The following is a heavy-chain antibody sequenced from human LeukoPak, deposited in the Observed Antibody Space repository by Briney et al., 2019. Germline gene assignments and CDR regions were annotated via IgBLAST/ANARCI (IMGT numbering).Heavy chain of an antibody. CDR3: AKELQVTDYDAFDI. CDR2: IWYDGSNK. CDR1: GFTFSSYG. V-gene: IGHV3-33*06. D-gene: IGHD3-16*01. Sequence: GGSLRLSCAASGFTFSSYGMHGVRQAPGKGLEWVAVIWYDGSNKYYADSVKGRFTISRDNSKNTLYLQMNSLRAEDTAVYYCAKELQVTDYDAFDIWGQGTMVTVSS. J-gene: IGHJ3*02.